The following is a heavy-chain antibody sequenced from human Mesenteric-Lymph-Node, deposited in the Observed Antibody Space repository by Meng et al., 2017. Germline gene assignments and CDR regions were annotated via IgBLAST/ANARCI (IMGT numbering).Heavy chain of an antibody. Sequence: QVQLVQSGAEVKKPGSSVKVSCKASGGKFTSFVFNWVRQAPGQGLEWMGGIIPILGTTNYAEKFRGRLTISADTSVRTAYMELTSLNSDDTAVYYCARLDLGLAHWGQGTLVTVSS. D-gene: IGHD3-16*01. CDR3: ARLDLGLAH. CDR1: GGKFTSFV. V-gene: IGHV1-69*10. J-gene: IGHJ4*02. CDR2: IIPILGTT.